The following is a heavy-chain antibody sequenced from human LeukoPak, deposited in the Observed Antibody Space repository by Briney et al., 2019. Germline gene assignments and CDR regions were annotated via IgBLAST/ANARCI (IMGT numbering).Heavy chain of an antibody. Sequence: GGSLRLSCAASGFTATTDYMTWVRQTPGRGLECVSVIYRDGSTYYADSVKGRFTISRDNSQNTLYLPMNSLRAEDTAVYYCARRTTYYFDYWGQGTLVTVSS. V-gene: IGHV3-66*04. J-gene: IGHJ4*02. CDR2: IYRDGST. D-gene: IGHD4-11*01. CDR1: GFTATTDY. CDR3: ARRTTYYFDY.